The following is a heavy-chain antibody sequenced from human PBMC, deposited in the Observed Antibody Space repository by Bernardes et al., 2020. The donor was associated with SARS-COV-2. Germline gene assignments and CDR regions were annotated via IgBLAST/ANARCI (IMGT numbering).Heavy chain of an antibody. V-gene: IGHV1-8*01. D-gene: IGHD1-26*01. J-gene: IGHJ6*02. CDR2: MNPNSGNT. CDR1: GYTFTSSD. CDR3: ARGLFEWELLSWTYYYYGMDV. Sequence: SVKVSCKASGYTFTSSDINWVRQATGQGLEWMGWMNPNSGNTGYAQKFQGRVTMTRNTSISTAYMELSSLRSEDTAVYYCARGLFEWELLSWTYYYYGMDVWGQGTTVTGSS.